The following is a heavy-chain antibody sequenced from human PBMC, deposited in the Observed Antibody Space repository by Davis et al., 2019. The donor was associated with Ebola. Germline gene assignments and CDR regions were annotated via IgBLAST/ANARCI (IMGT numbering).Heavy chain of an antibody. D-gene: IGHD6-19*01. J-gene: IGHJ5*02. CDR3: ARVRYSSGWRENWFDP. CDR1: GGSISSSSYY. Sequence: MPSETLSLTCTVSGGSISSSSYYWGWIRQPPGKGLEWIGSIYYSGSTYYNPSLKSRVTISVDTSKNQFSLKLSSVTAADTAVYYCARVRYSSGWRENWFDPWGQGTLVTVSS. V-gene: IGHV4-39*01. CDR2: IYYSGST.